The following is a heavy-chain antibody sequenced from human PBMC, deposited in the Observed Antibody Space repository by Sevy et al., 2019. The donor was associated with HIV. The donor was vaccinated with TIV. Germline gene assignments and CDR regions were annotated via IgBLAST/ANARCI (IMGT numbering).Heavy chain of an antibody. Sequence: ASVKVSCKASGGTFSSYAISWVRQAPGQGLEWMGGIIPIFGTANYAQKFQGRVTITADESTGTAYMELSSLRSEDTAVYYCARGLTMVQGVITRGFDYWGQGTLVTVSS. V-gene: IGHV1-69*13. CDR3: ARGLTMVQGVITRGFDY. CDR1: GGTFSSYA. CDR2: IIPIFGTA. J-gene: IGHJ4*02. D-gene: IGHD3-10*01.